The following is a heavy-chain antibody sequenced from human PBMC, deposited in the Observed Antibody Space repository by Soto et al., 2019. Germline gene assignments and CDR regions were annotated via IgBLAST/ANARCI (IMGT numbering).Heavy chain of an antibody. CDR1: GYTFTSYG. V-gene: IGHV1-18*04. CDR3: ATLGYCSGGSCYSTPYFDY. J-gene: IGHJ4*02. CDR2: ISAYNGNT. Sequence: ASVKVSCKASGYTFTSYGISWVRQAPGQGLEWMGWISAYNGNTNYAQKLQGRVTMTTDTSTSTAYMELRSLRSDDTAVYYCATLGYCSGGSCYSTPYFDYWGQGTLVTVSS. D-gene: IGHD2-15*01.